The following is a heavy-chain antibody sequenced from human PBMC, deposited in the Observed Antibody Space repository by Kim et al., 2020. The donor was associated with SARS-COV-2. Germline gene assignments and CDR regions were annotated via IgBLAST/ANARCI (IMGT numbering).Heavy chain of an antibody. CDR1: GFTFSSYW. Sequence: GGSLRLSCAASGFTFSSYWMSWVRQAPGKGLEWVANIKQDGSVKYYVDSVKGRFTISRDNAKNSLYLQMNSLRAEDTAVYYCARGRYSSGWSPDYYYYYGMDVWGQGTTVTVSS. CDR3: ARGRYSSGWSPDYYYYYGMDV. V-gene: IGHV3-7*01. D-gene: IGHD6-19*01. CDR2: IKQDGSVK. J-gene: IGHJ6*02.